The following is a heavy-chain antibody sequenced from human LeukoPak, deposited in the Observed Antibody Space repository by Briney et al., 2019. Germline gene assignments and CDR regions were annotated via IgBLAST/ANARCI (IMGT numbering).Heavy chain of an antibody. CDR3: AGDRDEDYASSGQRTRPSSYFDY. CDR2: IYYSGIT. D-gene: IGHD3-22*01. V-gene: IGHV4-59*01. J-gene: IGHJ4*02. Sequence: SETLSLTCTVSGVTISSYYWSWIRQPPGKGLEWIGYIYYSGITNYNPSLKTRVTISVDTSKKQFSLKRSSVTSPDPAVYYCAGDRDEDYASSGQRTRPSSYFDYWGQGTLVTVSS. CDR1: GVTISSYY.